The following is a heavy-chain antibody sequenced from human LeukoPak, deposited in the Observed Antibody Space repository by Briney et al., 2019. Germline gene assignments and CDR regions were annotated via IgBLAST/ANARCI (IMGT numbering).Heavy chain of an antibody. J-gene: IGHJ6*02. V-gene: IGHV4-39*01. D-gene: IGHD3-16*02. Sequence: PSETLSLTCTVSGGSISNSNYCWGWIRQPPGKGLEWIGRVGYSGSTYYNPSLKSRVSISVDTSKNQFSLKVTSVTAADTAVFYCARHYVDIRTVGASYYYYGLDVWGQGTTVAVSS. CDR3: ARHYVDIRTVGASYYYYGLDV. CDR1: GGSISNSNYC. CDR2: VGYSGST.